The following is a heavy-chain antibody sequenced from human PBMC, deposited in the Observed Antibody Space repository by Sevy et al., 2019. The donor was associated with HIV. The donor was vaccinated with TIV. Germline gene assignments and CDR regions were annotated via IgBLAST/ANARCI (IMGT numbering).Heavy chain of an antibody. CDR1: GGTFSSYA. J-gene: IGHJ3*02. CDR2: IIPIFGTA. Sequence: ASVKVSCKASGGTFSSYAISWVRQAPGQGLEWMGGIIPIFGTANYAQTFQGRVTITADESTSTAYMELSSLRSEDTAVYYCARYRDTIFGVVIADDAFDIWGQGTMVTVSS. CDR3: ARYRDTIFGVVIADDAFDI. D-gene: IGHD3-3*01. V-gene: IGHV1-69*13.